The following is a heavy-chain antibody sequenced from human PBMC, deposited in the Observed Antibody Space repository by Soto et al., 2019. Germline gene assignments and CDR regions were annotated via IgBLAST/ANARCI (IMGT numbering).Heavy chain of an antibody. CDR1: GFTFSDYA. CDR3: XXXXXXXXVTSDFNY. J-gene: IGHJ4*02. Sequence: VQLVESGGGVVQPGRSLRLSCAASGFTFSDYAMHWVRQAPGKGLEWVAVVSHDGRNTHYADSVMGRFTISRDSSKXXXXXXXXXXXXXXXXXXXXXXXXXXXXVTSDFNYWGQGALVTVS. CDR2: VSHDGRNT. V-gene: IGHV3-30*03.